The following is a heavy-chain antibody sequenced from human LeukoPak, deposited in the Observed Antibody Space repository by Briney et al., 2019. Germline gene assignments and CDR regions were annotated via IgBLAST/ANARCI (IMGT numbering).Heavy chain of an antibody. CDR1: GGTFSSYA. Sequence: SVKVSCKASGGTFSSYAISWVRQAPAQGLEWMGGIIPIFGTANYAQKFQGRVTITADKSTSTAYMELSSLRSEDTAVYYCARVNYYGSGSYAYYYYMDVWGKGTTVTISS. J-gene: IGHJ6*03. D-gene: IGHD3-10*01. CDR3: ARVNYYGSGSYAYYYYMDV. CDR2: IIPIFGTA. V-gene: IGHV1-69*06.